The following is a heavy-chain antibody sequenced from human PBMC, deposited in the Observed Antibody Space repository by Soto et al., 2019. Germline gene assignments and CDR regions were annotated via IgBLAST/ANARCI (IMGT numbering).Heavy chain of an antibody. V-gene: IGHV4-31*03. D-gene: IGHD3-9*01. Sequence: QVQLQESGPGLVKPSQTLSLTCTVSGGSISSGGYYWSWIRQHPGKGLEWIGYIYYSGSTYYNPSLKSRVTISVDTSKNQFSLKLSSVTAADTAVYYCARTSDWLLYWEGWFDPWGQGTLVTVSS. CDR1: GGSISSGGYY. CDR3: ARTSDWLLYWEGWFDP. CDR2: IYYSGST. J-gene: IGHJ5*02.